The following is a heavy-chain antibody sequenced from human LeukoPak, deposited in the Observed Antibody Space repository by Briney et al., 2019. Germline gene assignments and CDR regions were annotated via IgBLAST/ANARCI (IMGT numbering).Heavy chain of an antibody. J-gene: IGHJ4*02. Sequence: PGGSLRLSCAASGFTFSRFWMSWVRQAPGKGLEWVANINQDGSEKHYVDSVKDRFTISRDNAKNSLYLQMNSLRAEDTAVYYCARPMVRGVIVFSFDYWGQGTLVTVSS. CDR2: INQDGSEK. CDR3: ARPMVRGVIVFSFDY. V-gene: IGHV3-7*01. D-gene: IGHD3-10*01. CDR1: GFTFSRFW.